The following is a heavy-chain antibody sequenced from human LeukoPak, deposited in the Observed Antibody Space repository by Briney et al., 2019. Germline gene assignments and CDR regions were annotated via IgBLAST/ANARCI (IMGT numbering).Heavy chain of an antibody. CDR3: ARHNYDFWSGFLGPVDY. CDR1: GGSISSSSYY. Sequence: EXLSLTCTVSGGSISSSSYYWGWIRQPPGKGREGIGNIYYSGSTYYNPSLKSRVTISVDTSKNQFSLKLSSVTAADTAVYYCARHNYDFWSGFLGPVDYWGQGTLVTVSS. CDR2: IYYSGST. J-gene: IGHJ4*02. D-gene: IGHD3-3*01. V-gene: IGHV4-39*01.